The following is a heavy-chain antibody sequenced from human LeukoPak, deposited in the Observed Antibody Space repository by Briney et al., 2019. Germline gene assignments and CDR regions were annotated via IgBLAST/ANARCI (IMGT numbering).Heavy chain of an antibody. CDR3: ARGGPMVRGVIIPFDY. D-gene: IGHD3-10*01. CDR2: IYSGGST. J-gene: IGHJ4*02. CDR1: GFTVSSNY. V-gene: IGHV3-53*01. Sequence: PGGSLRLSCAASGFTVSSNYMSWVRQAPGKGLEWVSVIYSGGSTYYADSVKGRFTISRDNSKNTLYLQMNSLRAEDTAVYYCARGGPMVRGVIIPFDYWGPGTLVTVSS.